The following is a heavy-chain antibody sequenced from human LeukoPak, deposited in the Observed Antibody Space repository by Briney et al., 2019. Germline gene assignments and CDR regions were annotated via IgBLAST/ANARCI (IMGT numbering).Heavy chain of an antibody. CDR3: ARDSTPYYDILTGQPPMYYFDY. D-gene: IGHD3-9*01. CDR1: GGTFSSYA. J-gene: IGHJ4*02. V-gene: IGHV1-69*05. CDR2: IIPIFGTA. Sequence: GASVKVSCKASGGTFSSYAISWVRQAPGQGLEWMGGIIPIFGTANYAQKFQGRVTITTDESTSTAYMELSSLRSEDTAVYYCARDSTPYYDILTGQPPMYYFDYWGQGTLVTVSS.